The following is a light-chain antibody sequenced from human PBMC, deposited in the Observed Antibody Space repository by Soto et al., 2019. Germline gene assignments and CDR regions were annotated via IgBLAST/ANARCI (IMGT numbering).Light chain of an antibody. J-gene: IGKJ3*01. CDR3: QQYNNWPGT. CDR1: QSVSSN. Sequence: EIVMTQSPATLSVSPGERATLSCRASQSVSSNLAWYQQKPGQAPRLLIYGASTRATGIPARFSGSGSGTEFTLTISSLQSEYFAVYYCQQYNNWPGTFGPGTKVDIK. V-gene: IGKV3-15*01. CDR2: GAS.